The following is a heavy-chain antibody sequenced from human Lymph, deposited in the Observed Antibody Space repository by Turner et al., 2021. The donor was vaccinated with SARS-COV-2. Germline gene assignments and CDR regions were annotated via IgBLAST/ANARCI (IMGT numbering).Heavy chain of an antibody. Sequence: EVQLVESGGGLVQPGGSLILSCAASGITVSRNYMSWVLQAPGKGLEWVSVIYSGGSSYYADSVKGRFTISRHNSKNTLYLQMNSLRAEDTAVYYCARDLDTAGGMDVWGQGTTVTVSS. J-gene: IGHJ6*02. CDR1: GITVSRNY. CDR3: ARDLDTAGGMDV. CDR2: IYSGGSS. V-gene: IGHV3-53*04. D-gene: IGHD5-18*01.